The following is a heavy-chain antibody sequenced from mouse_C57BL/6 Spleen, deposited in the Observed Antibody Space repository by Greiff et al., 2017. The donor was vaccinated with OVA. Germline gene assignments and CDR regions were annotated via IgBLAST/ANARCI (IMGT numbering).Heavy chain of an antibody. J-gene: IGHJ4*01. Sequence: VHVKQSVAELVRPGASVKLSCTASGFNIKNTYMHWVKQRPEQGLEWIGRIDPANGNTKYAPKFQGKATITADTSSNTAYLQLSSLTSEDTAIYYCARKGRGRREYYAMDYWGQGTSVTVSS. V-gene: IGHV14-3*01. CDR1: GFNIKNTY. D-gene: IGHD3-3*01. CDR2: IDPANGNT. CDR3: ARKGRGRREYYAMDY.